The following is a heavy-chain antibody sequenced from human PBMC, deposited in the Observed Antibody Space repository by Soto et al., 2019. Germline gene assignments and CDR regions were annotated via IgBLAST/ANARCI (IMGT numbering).Heavy chain of an antibody. D-gene: IGHD6-19*01. CDR3: ARGEYSSGWYTVGYYGMDV. V-gene: IGHV4-59*01. CDR1: GGSISSYY. CDR2: IYYSGST. J-gene: IGHJ6*02. Sequence: SETLSLTCTVSGGSISSYYWSWIRQPPGKGLEWIGYIYYSGSTNYNPSLKSRVTISVDTSKNQFSLKLSSVTAADTAVYYCARGEYSSGWYTVGYYGMDVWGQGTTVTVSS.